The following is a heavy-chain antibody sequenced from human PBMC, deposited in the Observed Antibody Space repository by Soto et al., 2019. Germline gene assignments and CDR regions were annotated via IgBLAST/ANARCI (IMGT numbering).Heavy chain of an antibody. J-gene: IGHJ6*03. D-gene: IGHD3-10*01. V-gene: IGHV1-18*01. CDR3: ARLYGSVRAYYYYYMDV. Sequence: ASVKVSCKASGYTFTSYGISWVRQAPGQGLEWMGWISAYNGNTNYAQKLQGRVTMTTDTSTSTAYMELRSLRSDDTAVYYCARLYGSVRAYYYYYMDVWGKGTTVTVSS. CDR1: GYTFTSYG. CDR2: ISAYNGNT.